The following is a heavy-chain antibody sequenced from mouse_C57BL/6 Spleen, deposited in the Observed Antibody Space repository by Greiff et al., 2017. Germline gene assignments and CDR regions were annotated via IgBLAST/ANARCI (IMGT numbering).Heavy chain of an antibody. CDR3: ARSGDYGYDVGAY. V-gene: IGHV14-2*01. Sequence: VQLQQPGAELVKPGASVKLSCTASGFNIKDYYMHWVKQRTEQGLEWIGWIDPEDGETKYAPKFQGKATITVDPSSNTAYLQLSSLPSVSTAVYYGARSGDYGYDVGAYWGQGTLVTVSA. CDR1: GFNIKDYY. J-gene: IGHJ3*01. D-gene: IGHD2-2*01. CDR2: IDPEDGET.